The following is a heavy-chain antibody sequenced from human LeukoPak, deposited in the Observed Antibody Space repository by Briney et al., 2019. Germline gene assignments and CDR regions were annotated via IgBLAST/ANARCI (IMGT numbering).Heavy chain of an antibody. V-gene: IGHV3-23*01. CDR2: ISGSGGST. D-gene: IGHD3-3*01. CDR1: GFTFSSYA. J-gene: IGHJ5*02. Sequence: TGGSLRLSCAAAGFTFSSYAMSWVRQAPGKGLEWVSAISGSGGSTYYADAVEGRFTISRDNSKNTLYLKMNSLRAEDTAVYYCAKPITIFGVVTEANWFDPWGQGTLVTVSS. CDR3: AKPITIFGVVTEANWFDP.